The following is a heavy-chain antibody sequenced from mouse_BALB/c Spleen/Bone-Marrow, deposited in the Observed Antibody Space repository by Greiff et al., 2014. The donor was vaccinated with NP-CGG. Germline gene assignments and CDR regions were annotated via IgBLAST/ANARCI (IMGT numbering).Heavy chain of an antibody. V-gene: IGHV14-3*02. J-gene: IGHJ4*01. CDR2: IDPANGNT. D-gene: IGHD1-1*01. CDR1: GFNIKDTY. Sequence: VQLKDSGAELVKPGASVKLSCTASGFNIKDTYMHWVKQRPEQGLEWIGRIDPANGNTKYDPKFQGKATITADTSSNTAYLQLSSLTSEDTAVYYCAREVDYAVDYWGQGTSVTVSS. CDR3: AREVDYAVDY.